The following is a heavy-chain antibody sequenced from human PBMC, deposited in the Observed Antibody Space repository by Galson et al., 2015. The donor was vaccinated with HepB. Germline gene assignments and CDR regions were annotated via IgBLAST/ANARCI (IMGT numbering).Heavy chain of an antibody. CDR2: IGSDNGET. D-gene: IGHD2-15*01. CDR3: ARAVLGSLYGDFDY. Sequence: SVKVSCKASGYSFRHHGISWVRQAPGQGLEWLGWIGSDNGETKYTEKFQGRVTMTTDISMSTSYMELRSPRSDDTAVYYCARAVLGSLYGDFDYWGQGTLITVSS. CDR1: GYSFRHHG. J-gene: IGHJ4*01. V-gene: IGHV1-18*04.